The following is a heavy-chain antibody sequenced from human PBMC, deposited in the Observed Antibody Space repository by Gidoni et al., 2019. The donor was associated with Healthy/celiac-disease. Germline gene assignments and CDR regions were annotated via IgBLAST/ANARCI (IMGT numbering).Heavy chain of an antibody. CDR2: ISGGSSTA. CDR1: GFTFSTYS. V-gene: IGHV3-48*01. D-gene: IGHD3-16*01. J-gene: IGHJ4*02. CDR3: AGGKPHED. Sequence: EVQLVESGGGLVQHGGYLRLSCAASGFTFSTYSMNWVRQAPGKGLEWVSYISGGSSTAYYADSVVGRFTISRDNAKNSLYLQMNSLRAEDTAVYYCAGGKPHEDWGQGTLVTVSS.